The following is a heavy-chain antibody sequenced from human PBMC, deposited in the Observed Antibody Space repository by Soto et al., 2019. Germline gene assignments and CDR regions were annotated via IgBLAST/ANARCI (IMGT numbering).Heavy chain of an antibody. Sequence: QVQLVQPGAEVKKPGASVKVSCNPSGYAFTSYTMHWVRQAPGQGLEWMGWINADNGDSKYSQKFQGRVTITRDTSASIAYMELSSLRSEDTAVYYCARDTGSGLRVEPGIFEYWGQGTLVTVSS. CDR2: INADNGDS. D-gene: IGHD1-26*01. CDR1: GYAFTSYT. J-gene: IGHJ4*02. V-gene: IGHV1-3*01. CDR3: ARDTGSGLRVEPGIFEY.